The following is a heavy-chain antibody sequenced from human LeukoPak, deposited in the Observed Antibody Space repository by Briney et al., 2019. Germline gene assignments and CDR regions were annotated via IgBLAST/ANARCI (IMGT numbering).Heavy chain of an antibody. D-gene: IGHD2-15*01. CDR1: GYTFTGYY. J-gene: IGHJ4*02. V-gene: IGHV1-2*02. CDR2: INPSSGGA. CDR3: ARAGGYCGRISCPYYFDY. Sequence: ASVKVSCKASGYTFTGYYIHWVRQAPGQGLAWMGWINPSSGGANYAQKFQGRVTMTRNTSISTAYMELSSLRSEDTAVYYCARAGGYCGRISCPYYFDYWGQGSLVAVSS.